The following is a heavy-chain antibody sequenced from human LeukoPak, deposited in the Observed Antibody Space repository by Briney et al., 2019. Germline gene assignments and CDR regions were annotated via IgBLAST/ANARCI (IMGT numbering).Heavy chain of an antibody. J-gene: IGHJ4*02. CDR3: ARDDWMDY. V-gene: IGHV3-74*01. D-gene: IGHD2-21*01. CDR2: INSDGTST. CDR1: GFTFSSYW. Sequence: PGGSLRLPCAASGFTFSSYWMHWVRQAPGKGLVCVSYINSDGTSTSYADSVRGRFTISRDNAKNTLYLQMNSLRAEDTAVYYCARDDWMDYWGRGTLVTVSS.